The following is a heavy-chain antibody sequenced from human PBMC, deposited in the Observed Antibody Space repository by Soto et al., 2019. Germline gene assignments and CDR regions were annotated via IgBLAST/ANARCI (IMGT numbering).Heavy chain of an antibody. CDR1: GGSLSSGGYY. D-gene: IGHD2-2*01. CDR3: ARALPQDIVVVPAAISFDY. V-gene: IGHV4-31*03. J-gene: IGHJ4*02. Sequence: SETMSLTCPVSGGSLSSGGYYWSWISQHPGKGLEWIGYIYYSGSTYYNPSLKSRVTISVDTSKNQFSLKLSSVTAADTAVYYCARALPQDIVVVPAAISFDYWGQGTLVTVSS. CDR2: IYYSGST.